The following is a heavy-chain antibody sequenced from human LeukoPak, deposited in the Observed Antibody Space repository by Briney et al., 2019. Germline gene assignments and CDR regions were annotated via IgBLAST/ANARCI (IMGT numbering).Heavy chain of an antibody. V-gene: IGHV3-21*01. CDR2: ISTSNSYI. J-gene: IGHJ6*03. CDR3: ARAASSSWYRRYYYYMDV. CDR1: GFTFSDYN. D-gene: IGHD6-13*01. Sequence: GGSLRLSCVVSGFTFSDYNMNWVRQAPGKGLEWVSSISTSNSYIYYADSVTGRFTISRDNAENSLYLQMNSLRAEDTAVYYCARAASSSWYRRYYYYMDVWGKGTTVTISS.